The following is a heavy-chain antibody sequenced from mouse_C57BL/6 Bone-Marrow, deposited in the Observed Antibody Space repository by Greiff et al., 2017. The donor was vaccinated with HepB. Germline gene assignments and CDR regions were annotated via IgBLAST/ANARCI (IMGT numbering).Heavy chain of an antibody. D-gene: IGHD2-12*01. J-gene: IGHJ3*01. CDR3: ARGGPYDSDGVRFAY. CDR1: GYTFTDYY. V-gene: IGHV1-75*01. Sequence: QVQLQQSGPELVKPGASVKISCKASGYTFTDYYINWVKQRPGQGLEWIGWIFPGSGSTYYNEKFKGKATLTVDKSTSTAYLLLSSLTSEDSAVYFCARGGPYDSDGVRFAYWGQGTLVTVSA. CDR2: IFPGSGST.